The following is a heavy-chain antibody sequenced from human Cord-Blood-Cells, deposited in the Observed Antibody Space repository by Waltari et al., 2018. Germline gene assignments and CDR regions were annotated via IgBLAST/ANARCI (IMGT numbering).Heavy chain of an antibody. CDR1: GYTFTSYA. J-gene: IGHJ4*02. D-gene: IGHD3-22*01. Sequence: QVQLVQSGSELKKPGASVKVSCKASGYTFTSYAMNWVRQAPGQGLEWMGWINPNTGSPTYAQGLTGRFVFSLDTSVSTAYMQISSLKAEDTAVYYCARDQTDYYDSSGYYYYWGQGTLVTVSS. CDR2: INPNTGSP. CDR3: ARDQTDYYDSSGYYYY. V-gene: IGHV7-4-1*02.